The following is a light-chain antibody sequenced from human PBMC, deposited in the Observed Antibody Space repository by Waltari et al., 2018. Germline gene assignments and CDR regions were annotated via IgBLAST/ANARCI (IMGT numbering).Light chain of an antibody. Sequence: EIVLTQSPGTLSLSPGERATISCRASQSVASSYLGWYQQKPGQAPRLLIFGSSKRATGIPDRFRCSWSGTDFTLTINGVEPEDFAVYYCQQYGRSLTFGGGTKVEI. CDR2: GSS. CDR1: QSVASSY. J-gene: IGKJ4*01. V-gene: IGKV3-20*01. CDR3: QQYGRSLT.